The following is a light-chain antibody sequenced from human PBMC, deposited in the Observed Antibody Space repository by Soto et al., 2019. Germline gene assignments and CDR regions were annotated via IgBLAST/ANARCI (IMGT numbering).Light chain of an antibody. CDR3: QQRSNSPLT. V-gene: IGKV3-11*01. J-gene: IGKJ4*01. Sequence: EILLTQSPGTLSLSPGERATISCRASQSVSRYLAWYQHKTGQAPRLLIYDTSSRATGIPARFSGSGSGTDFTLTISSLEPEDFAVYYCQQRSNSPLTFGGGTKVDIK. CDR2: DTS. CDR1: QSVSRY.